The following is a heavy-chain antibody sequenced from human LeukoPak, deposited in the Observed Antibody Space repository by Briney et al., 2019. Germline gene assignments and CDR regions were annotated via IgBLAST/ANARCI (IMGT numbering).Heavy chain of an antibody. CDR2: IHYSGTT. CDR3: ARRAGSGWYFDY. Sequence: SETLSLTCTVSGGXITSYYWSWIRQPPGKGLEWIGYIHYSGTTNYNPSLKSRVTISVDTSKDQFSLKLNSVTAADTAVYYCARRAGSGWYFDYWGQGTLVTVSS. CDR1: GGXITSYY. V-gene: IGHV4-59*08. D-gene: IGHD6-19*01. J-gene: IGHJ4*02.